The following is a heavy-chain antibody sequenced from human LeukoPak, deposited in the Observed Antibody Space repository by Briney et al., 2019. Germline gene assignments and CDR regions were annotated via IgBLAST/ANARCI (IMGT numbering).Heavy chain of an antibody. CDR1: GFTFSTYN. D-gene: IGHD6-19*01. CDR2: ITSSGGST. CDR3: AGSASSGCRFDS. Sequence: PGGSLRLSCAASGFTFSTYNMNWVRQAPGKGLEWVSSITSSGGSTSYADSVKGRFTISRDNAKNSLYLQMNSLRAEDTAVYYCAGSASSGCRFDSWGQGTLVTVSS. V-gene: IGHV3-21*01. J-gene: IGHJ4*02.